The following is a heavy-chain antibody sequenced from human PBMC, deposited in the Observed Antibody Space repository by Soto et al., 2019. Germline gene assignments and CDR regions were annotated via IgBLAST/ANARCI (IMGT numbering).Heavy chain of an antibody. V-gene: IGHV3-9*01. Sequence: EVQLVESGGGLVQPGRSLRLSCAASGFTFDDYAMHWVRQAPGKGLEWVSGISWNSGSIGYADSVKGRFTISRDNAKNSLYLQMNSLRAEDTALYYFAKVYSSGWYVGLDYFDYWGQGTLVTVSS. J-gene: IGHJ4*02. CDR2: ISWNSGSI. CDR1: GFTFDDYA. CDR3: AKVYSSGWYVGLDYFDY. D-gene: IGHD6-19*01.